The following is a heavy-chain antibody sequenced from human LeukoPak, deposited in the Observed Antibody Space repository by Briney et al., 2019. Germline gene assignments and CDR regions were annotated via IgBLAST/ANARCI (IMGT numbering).Heavy chain of an antibody. D-gene: IGHD2-2*01. V-gene: IGHV1-69*13. J-gene: IGHJ4*02. CDR2: IIPIFGTA. CDR1: GGTFSSYA. CDR3: ARVALWALVVPAADY. Sequence: GASVKVSCTAFGGTFSSYAISWVRQAPGQGLEWMGGIIPIFGTANYAQKFQGRVTITADESTSTAYMELSSLRSEDTAVYYCARVALWALVVPAADYWGQGTLVTVSS.